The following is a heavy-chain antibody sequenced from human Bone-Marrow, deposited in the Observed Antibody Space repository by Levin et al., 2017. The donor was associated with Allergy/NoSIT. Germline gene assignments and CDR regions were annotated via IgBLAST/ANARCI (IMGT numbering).Heavy chain of an antibody. CDR1: GGVIGDNH. CDR3: ARDILRSSGWYGLDE. V-gene: IGHV4-4*07. CDR2: LYPSGST. J-gene: IGHJ4*02. D-gene: IGHD6-19*01. Sequence: SETLSLTCTSSGGVIGDNHWSWIRRPAGQGLQWIGRLYPSGSTDYNPSLKSRVSMSLDKSKNQFSLRLRSVTAADTAVYYCARDILRSSGWYGLDEWGQGTLVTVSS.